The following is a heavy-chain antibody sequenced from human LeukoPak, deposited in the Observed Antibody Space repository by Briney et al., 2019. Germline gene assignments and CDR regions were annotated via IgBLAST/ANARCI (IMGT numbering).Heavy chain of an antibody. V-gene: IGHV3-23*01. CDR1: GFTFSSYA. Sequence: TGGSLRLSRAASGFTFSSYAMSWVRQAPGKGLEWVSAISGSGGSTYYADSVKGRFTISRDNSKNTLYLQMNSLRAEDTAVYYCAKDSYYYDSSSYYYYWGQGTRVTVSS. CDR3: AKDSYYYDSSSYYYY. D-gene: IGHD3-22*01. CDR2: ISGSGGST. J-gene: IGHJ4*02.